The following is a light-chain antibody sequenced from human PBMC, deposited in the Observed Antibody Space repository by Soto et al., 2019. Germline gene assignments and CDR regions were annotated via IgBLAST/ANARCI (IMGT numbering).Light chain of an antibody. J-gene: IGKJ1*01. CDR3: QQYGNLLWT. Sequence: DIQMTQSPSSLSASVGDRITITCRASHNINNYLNWYQQKPGKAPKLLIYDASNLETGVPSRFSGSGSGTDFTFTISSLQPGDIATYYCQQYGNLLWTFGQGTNVEIK. V-gene: IGKV1-33*01. CDR2: DAS. CDR1: HNINNY.